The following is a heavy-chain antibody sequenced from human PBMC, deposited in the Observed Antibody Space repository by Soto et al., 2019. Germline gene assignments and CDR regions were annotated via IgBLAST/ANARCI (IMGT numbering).Heavy chain of an antibody. CDR1: GYTFTSYG. CDR3: ARPYCSGGSCYPSFDP. Sequence: ASVKVFYKASGYTFTSYGISCVRQAPGQGLEWMGWISAYNGNTNYAQKLQGRVTMTTDTSTSTAYMALRSLSSDDTAVYYCARPYCSGGSCYPSFDPWGQGTQVTVSS. D-gene: IGHD2-15*01. V-gene: IGHV1-18*01. J-gene: IGHJ5*02. CDR2: ISAYNGNT.